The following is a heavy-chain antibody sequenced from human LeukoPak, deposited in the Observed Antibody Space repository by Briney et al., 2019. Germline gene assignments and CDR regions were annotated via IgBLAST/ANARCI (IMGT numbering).Heavy chain of an antibody. CDR2: ISYDGSKK. Sequence: GTLRLTCAAPESTFKSYPTHPDPQAPGKGLEWVAVISYDGSKKYYADSVKGRFTISRDNSKNTVYLQMNSLRSEDTAVNYCAKHILYCSTTRCYAYDNWGQGTLVTVSS. CDR1: ESTFKSYP. D-gene: IGHD2-2*01. J-gene: IGHJ4*02. CDR3: AKHILYCSTTRCYAYDN. V-gene: IGHV3-30-3*02.